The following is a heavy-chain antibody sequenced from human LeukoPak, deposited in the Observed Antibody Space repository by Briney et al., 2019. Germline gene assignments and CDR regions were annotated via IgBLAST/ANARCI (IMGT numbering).Heavy chain of an antibody. J-gene: IGHJ6*03. CDR1: GGSISSGNW. CDR3: ARPFYYYMDV. Sequence: SETLSLTCAVSGGSISSGNWWSWVRQPPGRGLEWIGEIFHSGSTNYNPSLKSRLTISLDKSKNQFSLKLSSVTAADTAVYYGARPFYYYMDVWGKGTTVTVSS. V-gene: IGHV4-4*02. CDR2: IFHSGST.